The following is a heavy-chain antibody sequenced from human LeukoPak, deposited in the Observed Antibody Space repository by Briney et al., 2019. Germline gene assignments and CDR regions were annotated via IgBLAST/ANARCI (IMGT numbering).Heavy chain of an antibody. D-gene: IGHD3-3*01. J-gene: IGHJ4*02. CDR1: EFIFSSYW. CDR3: ARDKEASVDFWSGYYPL. Sequence: VGSLRLSCAASEFIFSSYWMGWVRQAPGKGLEWVANIKRDGSERYYVDSVKGRFTISRDNAQNSLYLQMNSLRDEDTGVYYCARDKEASVDFWSGYYPLWGQGTLVTVSS. CDR2: IKRDGSER. V-gene: IGHV3-7*01.